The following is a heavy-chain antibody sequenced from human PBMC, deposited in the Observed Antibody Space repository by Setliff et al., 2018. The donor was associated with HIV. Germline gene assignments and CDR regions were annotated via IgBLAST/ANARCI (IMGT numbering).Heavy chain of an antibody. V-gene: IGHV5-51*01. D-gene: IGHD3-16*01. CDR3: AREIRTIEGGALDI. CDR1: GDRFTSHW. CDR2: IYPGDSET. Sequence: GESLKISCKGVGDRFTSHWVAWVRQMPGKGLEWMGNIYPGDSETRYSPSFHGQVTFSADTTVDTAYLQWNTLKSSDTAMYYCAREIRTIEGGALDIWGQGTSVTVSS. J-gene: IGHJ3*02.